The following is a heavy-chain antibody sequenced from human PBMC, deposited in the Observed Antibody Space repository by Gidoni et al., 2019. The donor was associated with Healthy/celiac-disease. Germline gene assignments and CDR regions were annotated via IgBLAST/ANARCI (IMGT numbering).Heavy chain of an antibody. Sequence: QVQLVQSGAEVKKPGASVKVSCKASGYTFTSYAMHWVRQAPGQRLEWMGWINAGNGNTKYSQKFQGRVTITRDTSASTAYMELSSLRSEDTAVYYCARGIYDSSGYYHSYLDYWGQGTLVTVSS. CDR1: GYTFTSYA. J-gene: IGHJ4*02. V-gene: IGHV1-3*01. CDR2: INAGNGNT. D-gene: IGHD3-22*01. CDR3: ARGIYDSSGYYHSYLDY.